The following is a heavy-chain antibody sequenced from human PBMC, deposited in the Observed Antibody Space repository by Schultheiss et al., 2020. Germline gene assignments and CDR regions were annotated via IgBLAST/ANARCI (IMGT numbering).Heavy chain of an antibody. Sequence: SETLSLTCTVSGVSISSYYWSWIRRPPGKGLEWIGYIYYSGSTNYNPSLKSRVTISVDTSKNQFSLKLSSVTAADTAVYYCARGSGSWYYYMDVWGKGTTVTVSS. J-gene: IGHJ6*03. CDR3: ARGSGSWYYYMDV. V-gene: IGHV4-59*01. CDR2: IYYSGST. CDR1: GVSISSYY. D-gene: IGHD6-13*01.